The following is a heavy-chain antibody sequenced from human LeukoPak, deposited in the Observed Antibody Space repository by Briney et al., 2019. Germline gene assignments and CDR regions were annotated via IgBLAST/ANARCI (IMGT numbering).Heavy chain of an antibody. V-gene: IGHV4-30-4*08. Sequence: SETLSLTCTVSGGSISSGDYSWSWIRQPPGKGLEWIGYIYYSGSTYYNPSLKSRVTISVDTSKNQFTLRLSSVTAADTAVYYCARDNEWLLFDYWGQGTLVTVSS. CDR2: IYYSGST. CDR3: ARDNEWLLFDY. J-gene: IGHJ4*02. D-gene: IGHD3-3*01. CDR1: GGSISSGDYS.